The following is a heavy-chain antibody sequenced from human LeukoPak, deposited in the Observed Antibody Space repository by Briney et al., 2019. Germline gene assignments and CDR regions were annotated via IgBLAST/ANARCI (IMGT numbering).Heavy chain of an antibody. CDR2: IWYDGNNK. J-gene: IGHJ2*01. CDR3: ARDLAAGEHFYFDL. D-gene: IGHD7-27*01. V-gene: IGHV3-33*08. Sequence: PGGSLRLSCAASGFTFSSQAMSWVRQAPGKGLEWVALIWYDGNNKYYADSVKGRFTVSRDNSKNTLYLQMNSLRAEDTAVYYCARDLAAGEHFYFDLWGRGALVTVSS. CDR1: GFTFSSQA.